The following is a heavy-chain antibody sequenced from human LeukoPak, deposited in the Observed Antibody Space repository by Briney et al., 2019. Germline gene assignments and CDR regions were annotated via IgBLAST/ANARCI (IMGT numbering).Heavy chain of an antibody. D-gene: IGHD6-6*01. CDR2: MNPNSGNT. CDR1: GYTFTSYD. V-gene: IGHV1-8*01. CDR3: ARGSLAAREARGGWFDP. Sequence: GASVKVSCKASGYTFTSYDINWVRQATGQGLEWMGWMNPNSGNTGYAQKFQGRVTMTRNTSISTAYMELSSLRSEDTGVYYCARGSLAAREARGGWFDPWGQGTLVTVSS. J-gene: IGHJ5*02.